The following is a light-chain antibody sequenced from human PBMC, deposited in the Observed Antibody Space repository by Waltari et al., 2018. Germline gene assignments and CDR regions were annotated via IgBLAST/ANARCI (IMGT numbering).Light chain of an antibody. Sequence: DIQMTQSPSTLSASVGDRVTITCRASQSISIWLAWYQQKPGKAPNLLIYKASTLESGVPSRFSGSGSGTEFTLTISSLQPDDFATYYCQHYDNYPITFGQGTRLEIK. CDR3: QHYDNYPIT. J-gene: IGKJ5*01. CDR2: KAS. V-gene: IGKV1-5*03. CDR1: QSISIW.